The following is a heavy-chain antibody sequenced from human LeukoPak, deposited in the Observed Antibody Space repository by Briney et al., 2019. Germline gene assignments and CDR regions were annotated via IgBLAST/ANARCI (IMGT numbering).Heavy chain of an antibody. J-gene: IGHJ4*02. D-gene: IGHD1-26*01. Sequence: SSETLSLTCTVSGGSISSYYLSWIRQPPGKGLEWIGYIYYSGSTNYNPSLKSRVTISVDTSKNQFSLKLSSVTAADTAVYYCARGLSGDWGQGTLVTVSS. V-gene: IGHV4-59*01. CDR2: IYYSGST. CDR1: GGSISSYY. CDR3: ARGLSGD.